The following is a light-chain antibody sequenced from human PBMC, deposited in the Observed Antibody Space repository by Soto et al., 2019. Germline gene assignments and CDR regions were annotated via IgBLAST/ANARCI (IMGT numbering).Light chain of an antibody. Sequence: ERVMTQSPATLSVSPGEKVTLSCRASATVGNNLAWYQHKPGQAPRLLIYFASIRATGIPARFSGSGSGTEFTLTISSLQSEDLAVYYCQHYEEWPLTFGGGTRVETK. CDR2: FAS. CDR3: QHYEEWPLT. V-gene: IGKV3-15*01. CDR1: ATVGNN. J-gene: IGKJ4*01.